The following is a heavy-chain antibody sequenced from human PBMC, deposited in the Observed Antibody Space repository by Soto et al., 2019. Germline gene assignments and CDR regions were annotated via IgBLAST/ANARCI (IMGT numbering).Heavy chain of an antibody. J-gene: IGHJ4*02. CDR1: GGTFSSYA. CDR3: ARDSVSIGYCSGGSCYPENHYFDY. Sequence: SVKVSCKASGGTFSSYAISWVRQAPGQGLEWMGGIIPIFGTANYAQKFQGRVTITADESTSTAYMELSSLRSEDTAVYYCARDSVSIGYCSGGSCYPENHYFDYWGQGTLVTVSS. D-gene: IGHD2-15*01. V-gene: IGHV1-69*13. CDR2: IIPIFGTA.